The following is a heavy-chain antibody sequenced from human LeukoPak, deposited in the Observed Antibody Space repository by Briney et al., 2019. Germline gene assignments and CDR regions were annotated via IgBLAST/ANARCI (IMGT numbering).Heavy chain of an antibody. Sequence: GESLKISCKGSGYSFTSYWIGWVRQMPGKGLEWMGIIYPGDSDTRYSPSFQGQVTISAGKSISTAYLQWSSLKASDTAMYYCARRYCSSTSCFYGMGVWGQGTTVTVSS. J-gene: IGHJ6*02. CDR1: GYSFTSYW. D-gene: IGHD2-2*01. V-gene: IGHV5-51*01. CDR3: ARRYCSSTSCFYGMGV. CDR2: IYPGDSDT.